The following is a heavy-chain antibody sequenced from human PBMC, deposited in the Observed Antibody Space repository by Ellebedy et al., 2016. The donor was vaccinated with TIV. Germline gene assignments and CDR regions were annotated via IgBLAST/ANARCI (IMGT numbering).Heavy chain of an antibody. CDR3: ASLECSSTSCDKNPWYFDL. CDR2: INPNSGGT. J-gene: IGHJ2*01. Sequence: ASVKVSCXASGYTFTGYYMHWVRQAPGQGLEWMGWINPNSGGTNYAQKFQGRVTMTRDTSISTAYMELSRLRSDDTAVYYCASLECSSTSCDKNPWYFDLWGRGTLVTVSS. D-gene: IGHD2-2*01. V-gene: IGHV1-2*02. CDR1: GYTFTGYY.